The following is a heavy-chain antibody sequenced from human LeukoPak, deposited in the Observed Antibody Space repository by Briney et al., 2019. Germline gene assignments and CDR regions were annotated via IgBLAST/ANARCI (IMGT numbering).Heavy chain of an antibody. J-gene: IGHJ4*02. CDR2: MSYEGSNK. D-gene: IGHD3-16*02. V-gene: IGHV3-30-3*01. CDR3: TRDAGSFSDFDY. Sequence: PGRSLGLSCAASGFTLTSYTLHWVRQAPGKGLEWAAFMSYEGSNKYYADSVKGRFTISRDTSKNTLYLEMNSLRPEGTAVYYCTRDAGSFSDFDYWGQGTLVTVSS. CDR1: GFTLTSYT.